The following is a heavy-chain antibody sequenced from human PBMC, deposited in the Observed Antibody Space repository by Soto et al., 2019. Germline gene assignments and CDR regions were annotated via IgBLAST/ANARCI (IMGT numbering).Heavy chain of an antibody. CDR1: GYSFTSYW. J-gene: IGHJ5*02. V-gene: IGHV5-51*01. Sequence: RGESLKISCKGSGYSFTSYWIGWVRQMPGKGLEWMGIIYPGDSDTRYSPSFQGQVTISADKSISTAYLQWSSLKASDTAMYYCARGVVVVPAATGSWFDPWGQGTLVTVSA. D-gene: IGHD2-2*01. CDR3: ARGVVVVPAATGSWFDP. CDR2: IYPGDSDT.